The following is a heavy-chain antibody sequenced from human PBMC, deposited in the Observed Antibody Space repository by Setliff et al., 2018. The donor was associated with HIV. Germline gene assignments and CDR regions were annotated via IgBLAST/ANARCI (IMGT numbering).Heavy chain of an antibody. CDR3: ARVIASGYNFWSGYPFDAFDV. Sequence: KPSETLSLTCTVSGDSISSSAYYWGWVRQPSGKGLEWIGSIYYSGTAYYNPSLRSRVTILVDTSNNNFSLKLNSVTAADTAMYHCARVIASGYNFWSGYPFDAFDVWGQGTMVTVSS. J-gene: IGHJ3*01. CDR1: GDSISSSAYY. CDR2: IYYSGTA. D-gene: IGHD3-3*01. V-gene: IGHV4-39*07.